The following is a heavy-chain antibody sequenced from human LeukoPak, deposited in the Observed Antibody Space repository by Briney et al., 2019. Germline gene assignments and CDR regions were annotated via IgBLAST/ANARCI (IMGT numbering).Heavy chain of an antibody. CDR2: ISSSSSYI. CDR3: AKDSMVRGVSTFDY. Sequence: GGSLRLSCAASGFTFSSYSMNWVRQAPGKGLEWVSSISSSSSYIYYADSVKGRFTISRDNAKNSLYLQMNSLRAEDTAVYYCAKDSMVRGVSTFDYWGQGTLVTVSS. J-gene: IGHJ4*02. V-gene: IGHV3-21*04. CDR1: GFTFSSYS. D-gene: IGHD3-10*01.